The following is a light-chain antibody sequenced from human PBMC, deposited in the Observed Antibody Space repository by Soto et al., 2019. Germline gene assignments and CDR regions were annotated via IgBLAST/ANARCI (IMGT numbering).Light chain of an antibody. CDR1: SSNIGAGYD. Sequence: QPVLTQPPSVSGAPGQRVTISCTGSSSNIGAGYDVHWYQQLPGTAPKLLIYGNSNRPSGVPDRFSGSKSGTSASLAITGLQAEDDADYYCQSYDSSLRGWVFGGGTKLTVL. CDR2: GNS. V-gene: IGLV1-40*01. J-gene: IGLJ3*02. CDR3: QSYDSSLRGWV.